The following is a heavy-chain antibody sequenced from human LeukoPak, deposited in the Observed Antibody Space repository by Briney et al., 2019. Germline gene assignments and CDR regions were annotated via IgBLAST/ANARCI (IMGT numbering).Heavy chain of an antibody. CDR1: GGSISSSPYY. V-gene: IGHV4-39*01. CDR3: ARHYLSDGILSTFDP. Sequence: PSETLSLTCTVSGGSISSSPYYWGWIRQPPGKGLEWIGTIYYRGSTYSNPSLNSRPTISLDTSKNQFSLRLRSVTAADTALYYCARHYLSDGILSTFDPWGQGTLVTVSS. D-gene: IGHD2-2*01. J-gene: IGHJ5*02. CDR2: IYYRGST.